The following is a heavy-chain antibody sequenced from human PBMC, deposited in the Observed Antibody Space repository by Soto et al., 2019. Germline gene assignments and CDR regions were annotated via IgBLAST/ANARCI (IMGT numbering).Heavy chain of an antibody. CDR2: TSGSGDNT. V-gene: IGHV3-23*01. D-gene: IGHD5-12*01. CDR3: AKGSYSGYDLAYFDY. CDR1: GFSFDDYA. J-gene: IGHJ4*02. Sequence: EVQLLESGGGLVQPGGSLRLSCAASGFSFDDYAMTWVRQAAGKGLEWVSATSGSGDNTYYADSVKGRFTISRDNSKNTLYLQLNSLRAEDTAVYYCAKGSYSGYDLAYFDYWGQGTLFTVSS.